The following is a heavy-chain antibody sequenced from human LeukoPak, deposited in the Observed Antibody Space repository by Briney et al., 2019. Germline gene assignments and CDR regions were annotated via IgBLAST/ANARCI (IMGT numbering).Heavy chain of an antibody. CDR2: ISSSSSYI. D-gene: IGHD5-18*01. Sequence: GGSLRLSCAASGFTFSSYSMNWVRQAPGKGLEWVSSISSSSSYIYYADSVKGRFTISRDNAKNSPYLQMNSLRAEDTAVYYCARDSYGYSPPDYWGQGTLVTVSS. CDR3: ARDSYGYSPPDY. CDR1: GFTFSSYS. J-gene: IGHJ4*02. V-gene: IGHV3-21*01.